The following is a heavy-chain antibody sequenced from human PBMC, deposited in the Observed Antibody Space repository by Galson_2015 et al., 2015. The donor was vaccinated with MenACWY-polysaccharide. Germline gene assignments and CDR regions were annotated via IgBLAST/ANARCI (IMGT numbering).Heavy chain of an antibody. CDR1: DSSIRSGYF. Sequence: SETLSLTCAVSDSSIRSGYFWGWIRQPPGKGLEWIASILHSGTTYYNPSLKSRVTISVDTSKNQFSLKLSSVTAADTAVYYCARVEKYSGSFYILYWGQGTLVTVSS. CDR3: ARVEKYSGSFYILY. J-gene: IGHJ4*02. D-gene: IGHD1-26*01. CDR2: ILHSGTT. V-gene: IGHV4-38-2*01.